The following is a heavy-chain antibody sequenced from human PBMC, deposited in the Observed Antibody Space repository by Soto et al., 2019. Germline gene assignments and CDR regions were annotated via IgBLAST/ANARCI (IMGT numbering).Heavy chain of an antibody. V-gene: IGHV3-33*01. J-gene: IGHJ5*02. CDR1: GFTFSSYG. CDR2: IWYDGSNK. D-gene: IGHD3-22*01. CDR3: ARDPYPYGDDSSANWFDP. Sequence: QVQLVESGGGVVQPGRSLRLSCAASGFTFSSYGMHWVRQAPGKGLEWVAVIWYDGSNKYYADSVKGRFTISRDNSKNTLYLQMNSLRAEDTAVYYCARDPYPYGDDSSANWFDPWGQGTLVTVSS.